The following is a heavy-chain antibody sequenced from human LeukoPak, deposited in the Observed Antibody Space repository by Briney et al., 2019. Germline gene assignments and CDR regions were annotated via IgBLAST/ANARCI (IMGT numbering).Heavy chain of an antibody. J-gene: IGHJ4*02. D-gene: IGHD2-2*01. Sequence: SQTLSLTCAISGDSVSSNSAAWNWIRQSPSRGLEWLGRTYYRSKWSNDYAVSVKSRITISPDTSKNQFSLQLKSVTPEDTAVYYCARGGIGYCSTTTCSFDFWGQGPLVTVSS. CDR3: ARGGIGYCSTTTCSFDF. V-gene: IGHV6-1*01. CDR1: GDSVSSNSAA. CDR2: TYYRSKWSN.